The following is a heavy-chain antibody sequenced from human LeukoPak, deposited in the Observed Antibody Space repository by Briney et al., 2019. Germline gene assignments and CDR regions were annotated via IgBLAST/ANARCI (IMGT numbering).Heavy chain of an antibody. V-gene: IGHV1-8*02. CDR3: ARVIRAAGKIMDV. D-gene: IGHD6-13*01. J-gene: IGHJ6*03. Sequence: ASVKVSCKASGYTFTGYYMHWVRQATGQGLEWMGWMNPNSGNTGYAQKFQGRVTMTRNTSISTAYMELSSLRSEDTAVYYCARVIRAAGKIMDVWGKGTTVTVSS. CDR1: GYTFTGYY. CDR2: MNPNSGNT.